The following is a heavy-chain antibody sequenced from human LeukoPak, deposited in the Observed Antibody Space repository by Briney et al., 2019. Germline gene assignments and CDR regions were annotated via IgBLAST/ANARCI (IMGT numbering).Heavy chain of an antibody. V-gene: IGHV4-59*01. Sequence: PSETLSLTCSVSDDSITMYYWTWIRQPPGKGLEWIGYVDHTGSTNFNPSLNGRVSISRDTSKNLFSLRLRSVTAADTAVYYCARVSGYDWESFYDYWGQGTLVTVSS. J-gene: IGHJ4*02. CDR3: ARVSGYDWESFYDY. D-gene: IGHD5-12*01. CDR2: VDHTGST. CDR1: DDSITMYY.